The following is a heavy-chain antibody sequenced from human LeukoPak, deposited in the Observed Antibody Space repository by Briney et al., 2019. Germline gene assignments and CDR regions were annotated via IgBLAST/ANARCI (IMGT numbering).Heavy chain of an antibody. V-gene: IGHV4-31*03. Sequence: SETLSRTCTVSGGSISSGGYYWSWIRQHPGKGLEWIGYIYYSGSTYYNPSLKSRVTISVDTSKNQFSLKLSSVTAADTAVYYCARECSSTSCYSGTISDYWGQGTLVTVSS. CDR1: GGSISSGGYY. J-gene: IGHJ4*02. CDR2: IYYSGST. CDR3: ARECSSTSCYSGTISDY. D-gene: IGHD2-2*02.